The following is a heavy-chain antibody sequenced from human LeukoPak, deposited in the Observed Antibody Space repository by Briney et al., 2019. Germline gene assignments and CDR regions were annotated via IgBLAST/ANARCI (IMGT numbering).Heavy chain of an antibody. J-gene: IGHJ4*02. CDR2: ISTSGNTI. CDR1: GITFSSYT. V-gene: IGHV3-48*03. D-gene: IGHD5-18*01. Sequence: GGSLRLSCAASGITFSSYTMNWVRQAPGKGLEWVSYISTSGNTIYYADSVKGRFTISRENAKNSLYLQMNSLRAEDTAVYYCARELETAYDYWGQGTLVTVSS. CDR3: ARELETAYDY.